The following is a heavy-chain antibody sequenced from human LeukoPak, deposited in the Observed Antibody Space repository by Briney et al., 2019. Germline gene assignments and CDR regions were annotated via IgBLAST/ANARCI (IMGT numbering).Heavy chain of an antibody. CDR3: AKHPLTITMVRGVPSWFDP. CDR1: GFTFSSYE. V-gene: IGHV3-48*03. Sequence: GGSLRLSCAASGFTFSSYEMNWVRQAPGKGLEWVSYISTSGSIIHYADSVKGRFTISRDNAKNSLYLQMNSLRAEDTAVYYCAKHPLTITMVRGVPSWFDPWGQGTLVTVSS. CDR2: ISTSGSII. J-gene: IGHJ5*02. D-gene: IGHD3-10*01.